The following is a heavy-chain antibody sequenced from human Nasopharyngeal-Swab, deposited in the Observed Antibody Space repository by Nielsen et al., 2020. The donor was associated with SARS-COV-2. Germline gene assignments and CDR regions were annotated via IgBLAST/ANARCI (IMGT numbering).Heavy chain of an antibody. CDR2: ISWDGRST. J-gene: IGHJ4*02. Sequence: GESLMISCAASGFTFDGYTIHWVRHALRRGLEWVSLISWDGRSTYYRDSVKGRFTISRDNSKNSLYLQMNSLRTEDTAFYYCAKEYGSGSYRPFFDSWGRGTLVTVSS. D-gene: IGHD3-10*01. V-gene: IGHV3-43*01. CDR1: GFTFDGYT. CDR3: AKEYGSGSYRPFFDS.